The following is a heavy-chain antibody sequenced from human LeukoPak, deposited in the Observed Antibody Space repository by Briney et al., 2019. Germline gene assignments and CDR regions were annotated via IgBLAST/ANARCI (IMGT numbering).Heavy chain of an antibody. Sequence: PGRSLRLSCAASRVTFSSYAMHWVSQARGKGLEWVAVISYDGSNKYYADSVKGRFTISRDNSKNTLYLQMNSLRAEDTAVYYCARMGAIPLDYWGQGTLITVSS. CDR2: ISYDGSNK. CDR1: RVTFSSYA. CDR3: ARMGAIPLDY. J-gene: IGHJ4*02. V-gene: IGHV3-30-3*01. D-gene: IGHD1-26*01.